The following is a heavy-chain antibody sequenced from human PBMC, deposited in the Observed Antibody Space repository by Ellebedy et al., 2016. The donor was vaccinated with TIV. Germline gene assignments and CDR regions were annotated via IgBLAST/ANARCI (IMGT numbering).Heavy chain of an antibody. D-gene: IGHD5-18*01. CDR2: VWSDGSNK. CDR1: GFTFNNYG. J-gene: IGHJ6*02. CDR3: ARANTAMVRRNHMDV. V-gene: IGHV3-33*01. Sequence: PGGSLRPSCAAPGFTFNNYGMHRVRQAPGKGLEWVAVVWSDGSNKYYADSVKGRFTISRDNSKSTLYLQLDSLRAEDTAVYYCARANTAMVRRNHMDVWGQGTTVTVSS.